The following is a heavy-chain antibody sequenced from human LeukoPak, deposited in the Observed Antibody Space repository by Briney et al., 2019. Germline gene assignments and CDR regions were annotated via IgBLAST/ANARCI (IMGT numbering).Heavy chain of an antibody. D-gene: IGHD4-23*01. V-gene: IGHV4-59*01. J-gene: IGHJ4*02. CDR1: GGSIRSYY. CDR2: ISYRGYA. Sequence: SETLSLTCTVSGGSIRSYYWSWIRQAPGKGLEWIGFISYRGYASYSPSLKSRVAISVDPSKSQFSLRLSSMTAADTAIYYCARGRNDNGGMFFDSWAQGTLVTVSS. CDR3: ARGRNDNGGMFFDS.